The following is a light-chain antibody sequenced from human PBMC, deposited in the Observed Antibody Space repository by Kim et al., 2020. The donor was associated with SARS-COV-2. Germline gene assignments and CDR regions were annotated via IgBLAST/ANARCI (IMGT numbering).Light chain of an antibody. CDR2: AAS. CDR3: QQYYSYPRGGFT. J-gene: IGKJ3*01. Sequence: GDRVTITCRASQGISSYLAWYQQKPGKAPKLLIYAASTLQSGVPSRFSGSGSGTDFTLTISCLQSEDFATYYCQQYYSYPRGGFTFGPGTKVDIK. V-gene: IGKV1-8*01. CDR1: QGISSY.